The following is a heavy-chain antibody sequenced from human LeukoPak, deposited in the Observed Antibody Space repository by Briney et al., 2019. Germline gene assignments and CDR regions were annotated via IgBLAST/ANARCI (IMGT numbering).Heavy chain of an antibody. CDR3: ARGDYDFWSGYYTGDY. CDR1: GYTFTSYG. CDR2: ISAYNGNT. V-gene: IGHV1-18*01. Sequence: ASVKVSCKASGYTFTSYGISWVRQAPGQGLEWMGWISAYNGNTNYAQKLQGRVTMTTDTSTSTAYMELRSLRSGDTAVYYCARGDYDFWSGYYTGDYWGQGTLVTVSS. J-gene: IGHJ4*02. D-gene: IGHD3-3*01.